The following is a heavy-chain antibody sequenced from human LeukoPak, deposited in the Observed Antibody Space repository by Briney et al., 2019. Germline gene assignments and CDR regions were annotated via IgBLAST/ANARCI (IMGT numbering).Heavy chain of an antibody. CDR1: GGSISSGGYY. D-gene: IGHD3-9*01. CDR2: IYYSGST. J-gene: IGHJ6*02. CDR3: ARDDDNYYGMDV. Sequence: SETLSLTCTVSGGSISSGGYYWSWIRQHPGKGLEWIGYIYYSGSTYYNPSLKSRVTISVDTSKNQFSLKLSSVTAADTAVYYCARDDDNYYGMDVWGQGTTVTVFS. V-gene: IGHV4-31*03.